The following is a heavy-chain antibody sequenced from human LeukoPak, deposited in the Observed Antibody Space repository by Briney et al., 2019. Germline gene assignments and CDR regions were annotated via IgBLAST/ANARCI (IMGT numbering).Heavy chain of an antibody. CDR2: INHSGST. V-gene: IGHV4-34*01. D-gene: IGHD4-4*01. CDR3: ARESSVTTKGMDV. Sequence: PSETLSLTCAVYGGSFSGYYWSWIRQPPGKGLEWIGEINHSGSTNYNPSLKSRVTISVDTSKNQFSLKLNSVTAADTAVYYCARESSVTTKGMDVWGQGTTVTVSS. CDR1: GGSFSGYY. J-gene: IGHJ6*02.